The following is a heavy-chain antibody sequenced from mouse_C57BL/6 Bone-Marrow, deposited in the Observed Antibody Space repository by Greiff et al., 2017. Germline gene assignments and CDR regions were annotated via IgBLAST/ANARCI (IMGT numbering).Heavy chain of an antibody. CDR3: ARDSYYYGSSLFAY. Sequence: QVQLQQSGAELVMPGASVKLSCKASGYTFTSYWMHWVKQRPGQGLEWIGEIDPSDSYTNYNQKFKGKSTLTVDKSSSTAYMQLSSLTSEDSAVYYCARDSYYYGSSLFAYWGQGTLVTVSA. D-gene: IGHD1-1*01. V-gene: IGHV1-69*01. CDR1: GYTFTSYW. J-gene: IGHJ3*01. CDR2: IDPSDSYT.